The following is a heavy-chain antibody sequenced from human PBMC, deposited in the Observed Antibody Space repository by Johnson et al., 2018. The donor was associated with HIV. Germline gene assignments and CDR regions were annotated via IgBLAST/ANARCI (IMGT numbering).Heavy chain of an antibody. D-gene: IGHD3-3*01. CDR3: ASGIWYLWSAFDI. Sequence: EVQLVESGGALVQSGGSLRLSCADSGFTVSRNYMNWVRQAPGKGLEWVANIKQDGSEKYYVDSVKGRFTISRDNSKNTLYLQMNSLRAEDTAVYYCASGIWYLWSAFDIWGQGAMVIVSS. CDR1: GFTVSRNY. CDR2: IKQDGSEK. J-gene: IGHJ3*02. V-gene: IGHV3-7*02.